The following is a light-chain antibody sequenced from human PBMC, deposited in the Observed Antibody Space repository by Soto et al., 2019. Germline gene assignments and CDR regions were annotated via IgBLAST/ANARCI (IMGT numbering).Light chain of an antibody. J-gene: IGKJ1*01. CDR3: QQYNSYWT. CDR1: QSISSW. CDR2: KAS. V-gene: IGKV1-5*03. Sequence: DTQMTQSPSTLSASVGDIVSINFRASQSISSWLAWYQQKPGKAPKLLIYKASSLESGVPSRFSGSGSGTEFTLTISSLQPDDFATYYCQQYNSYWTFGQGTKVDIK.